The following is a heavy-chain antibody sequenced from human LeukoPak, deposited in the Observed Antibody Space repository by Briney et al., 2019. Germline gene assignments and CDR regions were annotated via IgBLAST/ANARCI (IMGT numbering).Heavy chain of an antibody. V-gene: IGHV1-2*06. D-gene: IGHD2-8*01. Sequence: ASVKVSCKASGYTFTGYYMHWVRQAPGQGLEWMGRINPNSGGTNYAQKFQGRVTMTRDTSISTAYMELSRLRSDDTAVYYCARESRGYCTNGVCTNFDYWGQGTPVTVSS. CDR1: GYTFTGYY. CDR3: ARESRGYCTNGVCTNFDY. J-gene: IGHJ4*02. CDR2: INPNSGGT.